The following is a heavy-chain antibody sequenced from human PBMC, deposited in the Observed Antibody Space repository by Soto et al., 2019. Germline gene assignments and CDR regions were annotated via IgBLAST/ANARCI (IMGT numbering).Heavy chain of an antibody. J-gene: IGHJ4*02. V-gene: IGHV3-30*18. Sequence: GGSLRLSCAASGFTFSSYGMHWVRQAPGKGLEWVAVISYDGSNKYYADSVKGRFTISRDNSKNTLYLQMNSLRAEDTAVYYCAKDFRGSYSPSYYFDYWGQGTLVTVSS. CDR2: ISYDGSNK. CDR1: GFTFSSYG. CDR3: AKDFRGSYSPSYYFDY. D-gene: IGHD1-26*01.